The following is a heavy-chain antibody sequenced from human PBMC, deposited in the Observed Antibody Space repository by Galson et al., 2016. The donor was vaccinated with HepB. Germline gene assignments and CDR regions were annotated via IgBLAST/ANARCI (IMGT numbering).Heavy chain of an antibody. CDR1: GFTFSSYT. V-gene: IGHV3-21*01. Sequence: SLRLSCAASGFTFSSYTMNWVRQAPGKGLEWVSTISIGSPSYIYYADSVRGRFTISRDNAKNSLYLQMNSLRAEDTAVYYCARGGATILRGEDLDYWGHGTMVTVSP. CDR2: ISIGSPSYI. D-gene: IGHD5-12*01. CDR3: ARGGATILRGEDLDY. J-gene: IGHJ3*01.